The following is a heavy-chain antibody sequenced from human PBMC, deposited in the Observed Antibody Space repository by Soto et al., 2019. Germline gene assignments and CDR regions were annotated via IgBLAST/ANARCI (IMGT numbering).Heavy chain of an antibody. J-gene: IGHJ5*02. CDR2: IYHSGST. V-gene: IGHV4-30-2*01. CDR3: ASLPPYYYGSGSYGFDP. CDR1: GGSISSGGYS. D-gene: IGHD3-10*01. Sequence: QLQLQESGSGLVKPSQTLSLTCAVSGGSISSGGYSWSWIRQPPGKGLECIGYIYHSGSTYYNPSLKSRVTISVDRSKNQFSLKLSSVTAADTAVYYCASLPPYYYGSGSYGFDPWGQGTLVTVSS.